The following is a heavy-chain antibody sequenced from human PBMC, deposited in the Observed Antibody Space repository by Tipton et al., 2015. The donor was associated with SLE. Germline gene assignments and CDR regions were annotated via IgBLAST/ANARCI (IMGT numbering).Heavy chain of an antibody. J-gene: IGHJ6*03. CDR3: ARDGANSYYMDV. CDR1: GFTVSSNY. Sequence: SLRLSCAVSGFTVSSNYMSWIRQAPGKGLEWVSVIYSGGSTYYADSVKGRFTISRDNSKNTLYLQMNSLRAEDTAVYYCARDGANSYYMDVWGKGTTVTVSS. V-gene: IGHV3-66*02. CDR2: IYSGGST. D-gene: IGHD4/OR15-4a*01.